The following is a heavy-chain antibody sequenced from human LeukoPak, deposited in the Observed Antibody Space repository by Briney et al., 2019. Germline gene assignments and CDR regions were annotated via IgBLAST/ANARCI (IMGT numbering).Heavy chain of an antibody. J-gene: IGHJ4*02. V-gene: IGHV1-2*02. CDR3: ARGTEDIVVVPAAMGIFDY. Sequence: GASVKVLGKASGYTCTGYYIHCWRHPPGQGLDWMGWINPNSGGTNYAQKFQGRVTMTRDTSISTAYMELSRLRSDDTAVYYCARGTEDIVVVPAAMGIFDYWGQGTLVTVSS. CDR2: INPNSGGT. CDR1: GYTCTGYY. D-gene: IGHD2-2*01.